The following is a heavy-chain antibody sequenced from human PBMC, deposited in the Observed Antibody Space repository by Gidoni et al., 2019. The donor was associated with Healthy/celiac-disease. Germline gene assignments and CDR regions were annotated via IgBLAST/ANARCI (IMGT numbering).Heavy chain of an antibody. CDR1: GYTFTGYY. CDR3: ARDHIGIVGATRWFDP. D-gene: IGHD1-26*01. J-gene: IGHJ5*02. V-gene: IGHV1-2*02. Sequence: QVQLVQSGAEVKKPGASVKVSCKASGYTFTGYYMHWVRQAPGQGLEWMGWINPNSGGTNYAQKFQGRVTMTRDTSISTAYMELSRLRSDDTAVYYWARDHIGIVGATRWFDPWGQGTLVTVSS. CDR2: INPNSGGT.